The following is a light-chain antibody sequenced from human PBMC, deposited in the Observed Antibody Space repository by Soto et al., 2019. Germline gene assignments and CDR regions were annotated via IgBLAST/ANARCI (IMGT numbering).Light chain of an antibody. V-gene: IGKV3-20*01. Sequence: EIVLTQSPGTLSLSPGERATLFCRASQSIAGSYLAWFQQKPGQAPRLLIYGASSRATGTPDRFSGSGSGTDFTLTITRLETEDFAVYYCQQYGSSQFTFGPGTKVDLK. CDR3: QQYGSSQFT. CDR2: GAS. J-gene: IGKJ3*01. CDR1: QSIAGSY.